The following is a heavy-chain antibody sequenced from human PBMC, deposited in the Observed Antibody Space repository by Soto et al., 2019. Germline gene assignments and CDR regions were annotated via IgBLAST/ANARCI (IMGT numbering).Heavy chain of an antibody. Sequence: GGSLRLSCETSGFTFKNYGIIWVRQAPGKGLEWVSSISSTSSFIYYSDSVKGRFTMSRENSRSTVYLKMNGLRAEDTAVYYCAKDKYVVAATGVNWFDPWGQGTLVTVSS. J-gene: IGHJ5*02. CDR2: ISSTSSFI. CDR1: GFTFKNYG. V-gene: IGHV3-21*04. D-gene: IGHD2-15*01. CDR3: AKDKYVVAATGVNWFDP.